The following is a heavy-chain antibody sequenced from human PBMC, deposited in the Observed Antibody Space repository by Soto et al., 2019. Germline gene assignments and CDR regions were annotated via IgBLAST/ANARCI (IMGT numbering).Heavy chain of an antibody. CDR2: IYYSGTT. D-gene: IGHD2-15*01. J-gene: IGHJ6*02. V-gene: IGHV4-39*01. CDR1: GVSISSSRYF. Sequence: PSETLSLTCSVTGVSISSSRYFWGWIRQPPGKGLEWIANIYYSGTTYYNPSLKSRITISVDTSKSQFSLKLSSVTAADTAIYYCARQAGGGRFYYGVDVWGQGTTVTVSS. CDR3: ARQAGGGRFYYGVDV.